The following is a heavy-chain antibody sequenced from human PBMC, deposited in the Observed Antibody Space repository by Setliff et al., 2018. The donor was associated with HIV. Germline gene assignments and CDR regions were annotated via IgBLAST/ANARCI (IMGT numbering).Heavy chain of an antibody. J-gene: IGHJ5*01. CDR3: VRELLGSGGTVPEVNFFDS. V-gene: IGHV4-39*07. CDR2: MFYSGRS. Sequence: SETLSLTCRVSGGSFNTRRTKWGWIRQPPGKGLEWIGSMFYSGRSYYNPSLKSRPLISIDMSKTQFSLNLRSVTAADTAVYYCVRELLGSGGTVPEVNFFDSWGQGTLVTVSS. CDR1: GGSFNTRRTK. D-gene: IGHD1-26*01.